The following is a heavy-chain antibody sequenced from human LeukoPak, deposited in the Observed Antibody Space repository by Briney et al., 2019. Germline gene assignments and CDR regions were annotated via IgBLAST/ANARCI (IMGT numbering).Heavy chain of an antibody. D-gene: IGHD3-3*01. CDR1: GGSISSSDW. CDR2: IYHSGST. CDR3: ARAYDFWSGYYQFDY. Sequence: PSETLSLTCAVSGGSISSSDWWSWVRQPPGKGLEWIGEIYHSGSTNYNPSLKSRVTISVDKSKNQFSLNLSSVTAADTAVYYCARAYDFWSGYYQFDYWGQGTLVTVSS. J-gene: IGHJ4*02. V-gene: IGHV4-4*02.